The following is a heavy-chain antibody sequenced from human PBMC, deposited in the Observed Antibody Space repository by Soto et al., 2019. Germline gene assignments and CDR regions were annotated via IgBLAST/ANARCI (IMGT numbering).Heavy chain of an antibody. J-gene: IGHJ4*02. CDR2: ISAYNGNT. CDR1: GYTFTSYG. D-gene: IGHD6-19*01. Sequence: QVQLVQSGAEVKKPGASVKVSCKASGYTFTSYGISWVRQSPGQGLEWMGWISAYNGNTKYAQKLQGRVTMTTDTSTSTAYMEVGSLRSDAAAVYYCARDLAVGLCDYWGQGTLVTVSS. V-gene: IGHV1-18*01. CDR3: ARDLAVGLCDY.